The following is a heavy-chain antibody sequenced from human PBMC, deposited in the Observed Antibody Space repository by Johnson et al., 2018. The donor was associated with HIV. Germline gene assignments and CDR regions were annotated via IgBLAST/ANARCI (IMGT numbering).Heavy chain of an antibody. CDR1: GFTFSNAW. J-gene: IGHJ3*02. CDR2: IKSKPDGGTT. Sequence: VQLVESGGGLVKPGGSLRLSCAASGFTFSNAWMSWVRQAPGKGLEWVGRIKSKPDGGTTDYAAPAQGRVTISRDDSKNTLYLQMNSLKTEDTAVYYCTTGISWFGAITFDIWGQGTMVTVSS. V-gene: IGHV3-15*01. D-gene: IGHD3-10*01. CDR3: TTGISWFGAITFDI.